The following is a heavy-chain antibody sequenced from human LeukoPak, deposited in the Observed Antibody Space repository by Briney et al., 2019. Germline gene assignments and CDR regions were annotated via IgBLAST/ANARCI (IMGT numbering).Heavy chain of an antibody. CDR3: TRSWAYSYGSGSDY. J-gene: IGHJ4*02. V-gene: IGHV3-73*01. D-gene: IGHD3-10*01. CDR1: GFTFSGSA. Sequence: PGGSLRLSCAASGFTFSGSAMHWVRQASGKGLEGVGRIRSKANSYATAYAASVKGRCTISRDDSKTTAYLQMNSLKTEDTAVYYCTRSWAYSYGSGSDYWGQGTLVTVSS. CDR2: IRSKANSYAT.